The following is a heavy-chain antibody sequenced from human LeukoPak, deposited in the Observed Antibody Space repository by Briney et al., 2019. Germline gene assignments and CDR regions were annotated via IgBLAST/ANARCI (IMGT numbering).Heavy chain of an antibody. V-gene: IGHV5-10-1*01. J-gene: IGHJ4*02. Sequence: GESLKISCEGSGYSFTSYWISWVRQMPGKGLEWMGRIDPSDSYTNYSPSFQGHVTISADKSISTAYLQWSSLEASDTAMYYCARRNRNSWYSFDYWGQGSLVTVSS. CDR1: GYSFTSYW. CDR2: IDPSDSYT. CDR3: ARRNRNSWYSFDY. D-gene: IGHD6-13*01.